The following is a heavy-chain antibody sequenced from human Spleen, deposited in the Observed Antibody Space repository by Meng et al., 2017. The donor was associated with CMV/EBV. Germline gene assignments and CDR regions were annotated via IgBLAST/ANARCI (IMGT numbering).Heavy chain of an antibody. CDR3: ARGGKSSSFAEYFQH. J-gene: IGHJ1*01. V-gene: IGHV1-2*02. CDR2: INPTSGGT. D-gene: IGHD2-2*01. Sequence: GCPFAGDCMHGVRQAPGQGLGWRGWINPTSGGTNYAQKFQGRVTMTRDTSISTAYMELRRLRSDDAAVYYCARGGKSSSFAEYFQHWGLGTLVTVSS. CDR1: GCPFAGDC.